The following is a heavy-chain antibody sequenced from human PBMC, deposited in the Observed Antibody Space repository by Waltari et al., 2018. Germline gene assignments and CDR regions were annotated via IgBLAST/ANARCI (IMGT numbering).Heavy chain of an antibody. Sequence: EVQVLESGGGLVQPGGSLRLSCAASGFTFSSYAMTWVRQAPGKGLEWVSGISGSGGSTYYADSVKGRFTIARDNSKNTVYLQMNSLRAEDTAVYYCARVGSSSWWGVGGMDVWGQGTTVTVSS. CDR2: ISGSGGST. J-gene: IGHJ6*02. CDR3: ARVGSSSWWGVGGMDV. CDR1: GFTFSSYA. V-gene: IGHV3-23*01. D-gene: IGHD6-13*01.